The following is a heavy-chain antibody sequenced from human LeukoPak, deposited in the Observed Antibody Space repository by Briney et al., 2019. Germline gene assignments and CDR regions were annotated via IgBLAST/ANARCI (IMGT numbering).Heavy chain of an antibody. CDR3: ARESKGSQWLVFVYYYGMDV. J-gene: IGHJ6*02. D-gene: IGHD6-19*01. CDR2: ISSSGSTI. Sequence: PGGSLRLSCAASGFSFSSYEMNWVRQAPGKGLEWVSDISSSGSTIYYADSVKGRFTISRDNAKNSLYLQMNSLRAEDTAVYYCARESKGSQWLVFVYYYGMDVWGQGTTVTVSS. CDR1: GFSFSSYE. V-gene: IGHV3-48*03.